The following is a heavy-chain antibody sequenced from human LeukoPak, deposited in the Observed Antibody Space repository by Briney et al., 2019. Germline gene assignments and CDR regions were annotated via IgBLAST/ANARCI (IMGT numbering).Heavy chain of an antibody. CDR2: IYYSGTT. D-gene: IGHD3-22*01. CDR1: GGSISNYY. CDR3: ARPTFSFDSSGYFDY. V-gene: IGHV4-59*08. Sequence: SETLSLTCTISGGSISNYYWSWIRQPPGKGLEWIGYIYYSGTTNYNPSLRSRVTISVDTSKNQFSLKLSSVTAADTAVYYCARPTFSFDSSGYFDYWGQGTLVTVSS. J-gene: IGHJ4*02.